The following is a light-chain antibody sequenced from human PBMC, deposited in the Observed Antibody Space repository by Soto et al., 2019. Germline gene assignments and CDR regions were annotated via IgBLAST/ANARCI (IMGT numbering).Light chain of an antibody. Sequence: QSALTQPASVSGSPGQSITISCTGTSSDVGAYNYDSWYQQYPGEAPKVIIYDVSHRPAGGSNRFSGSKSGNTASLTISGLQTQDEADYYCSSYTSATTXVFGTGNKVTVL. CDR2: DVS. V-gene: IGLV2-14*01. CDR1: SSDVGAYNY. J-gene: IGLJ1*01. CDR3: SSYTSATTXV.